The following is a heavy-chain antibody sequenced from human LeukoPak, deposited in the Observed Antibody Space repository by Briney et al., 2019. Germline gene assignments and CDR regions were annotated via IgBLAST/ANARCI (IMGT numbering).Heavy chain of an antibody. CDR2: INPNSGGT. Sequence: ASVKVSCKASGYTFTGYYMHWVRQAPGQGLEWMGRINPNSGGTNYAQKFQGRVTMTRDTSTSTVYMELSSLRSEDTAVYYCARDRRGLSYGVCYPNYWGQGTLVTVSS. V-gene: IGHV1-2*06. D-gene: IGHD2-8*01. J-gene: IGHJ4*02. CDR1: GYTFTGYY. CDR3: ARDRRGLSYGVCYPNY.